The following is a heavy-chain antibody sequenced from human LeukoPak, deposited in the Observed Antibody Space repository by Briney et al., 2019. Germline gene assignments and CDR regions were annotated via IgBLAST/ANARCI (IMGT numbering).Heavy chain of an antibody. V-gene: IGHV1-18*01. Sequence: WISAYNGNTNYAQKLQGRVTMTTDTSTSTAYMELRSLRSDDTAVYYCARDDGYSYGYYYWGQGTLVTVSS. J-gene: IGHJ4*02. CDR3: ARDDGYSYGYYY. CDR2: ISAYNGNT. D-gene: IGHD5-18*01.